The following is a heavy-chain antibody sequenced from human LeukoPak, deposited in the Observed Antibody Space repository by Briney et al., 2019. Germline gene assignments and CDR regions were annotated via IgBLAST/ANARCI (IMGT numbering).Heavy chain of an antibody. D-gene: IGHD3-22*01. CDR1: GFSFSSYW. Sequence: GGSLRLSCAASGFSFSSYWMSWVRQAPGKGLEWVANINPDGSNMLYVDSVKGRFTISRDNAKNSLYLQMNNLRAEDTAVYYCARAVNYYDSSGYYWTNWFDPWAREPWSPSPQ. CDR3: ARAVNYYDSSGYYWTNWFDP. CDR2: INPDGSNM. V-gene: IGHV3-7*01. J-gene: IGHJ5*02.